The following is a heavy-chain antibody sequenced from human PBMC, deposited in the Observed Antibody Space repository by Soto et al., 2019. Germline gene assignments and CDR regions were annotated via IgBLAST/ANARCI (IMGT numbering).Heavy chain of an antibody. CDR2: INPSGGST. CDR1: GYTFTSYY. D-gene: IGHD4-17*01. V-gene: IGHV1-46*03. CDR3: ARDEAGDYTVGWFDP. Sequence: GASVKVSCKASGYTFTSYYMHWVRQAPGQGLEWMGIINPSGGSTSYAQKFQGRVTMTRDTSTSTVYMELSSLRSEDTAVYYCARDEAGDYTVGWFDPWGQGTLVTVPS. J-gene: IGHJ5*02.